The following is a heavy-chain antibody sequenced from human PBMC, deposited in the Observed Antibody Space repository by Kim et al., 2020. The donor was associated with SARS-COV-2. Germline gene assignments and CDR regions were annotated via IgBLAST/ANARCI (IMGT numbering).Heavy chain of an antibody. CDR2: ISYDGSNK. D-gene: IGHD3-22*01. CDR1: GFTFSSYA. CDR3: ARDRCRRCYYDRGGMDV. Sequence: SLRLSCAASGFTFSSYAMHWVRQAPGKGLEWVAVISYDGSNKYYADSVKGRFTISRDNSKNTLYLQMNSLRAEDTAVYYCARDRCRRCYYDRGGMDVWGQGTTVTVSS. V-gene: IGHV3-30*04. J-gene: IGHJ6*02.